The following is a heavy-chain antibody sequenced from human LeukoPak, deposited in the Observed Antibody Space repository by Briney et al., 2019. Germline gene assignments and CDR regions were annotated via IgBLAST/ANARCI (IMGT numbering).Heavy chain of an antibody. Sequence: GSLRLSCAASGFPFSDYYMSWIRQAPGKGLEWVSYISSSGSTIYYADSVKGRFTISRDNAKNSLYLQMNSLRAEDTAVYYCARDNDYEEIDYWGQGTLVTVSS. J-gene: IGHJ4*02. CDR3: ARDNDYEEIDY. CDR1: GFPFSDYY. D-gene: IGHD4-17*01. V-gene: IGHV3-11*01. CDR2: ISSSGSTI.